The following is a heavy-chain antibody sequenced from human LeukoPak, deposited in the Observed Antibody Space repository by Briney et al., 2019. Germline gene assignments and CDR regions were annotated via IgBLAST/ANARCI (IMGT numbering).Heavy chain of an antibody. D-gene: IGHD1-26*01. CDR3: ARGAGELGTRFDP. Sequence: ASVKVSCKASGGTFSTYAISWVRQAPGQGLEWMGWISAYNGNTNYAQKLQGRVTMTTDTSTSTAYMELRSLRSDDTAVYYCARGAGELGTRFDPWGQGTLVTVSS. J-gene: IGHJ5*02. V-gene: IGHV1-18*01. CDR2: ISAYNGNT. CDR1: GGTFSTYA.